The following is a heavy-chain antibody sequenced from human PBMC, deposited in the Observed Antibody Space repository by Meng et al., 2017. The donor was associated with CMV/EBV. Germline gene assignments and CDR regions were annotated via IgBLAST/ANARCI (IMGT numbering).Heavy chain of an antibody. CDR1: GFTFSSYG. J-gene: IGHJ6*02. CDR3: AKALYQLPTHYYYGMDV. V-gene: IGHV3-30*02. CDR2: IRYDGSNK. Sequence: GGSLRLSCAASGFTFSSYGMHWVRQAPGKGLEWVAFIRYDGSNKYYADSVKCRFTISRDNSKNTLYLQMNSLRAEDTAVYYCAKALYQLPTHYYYGMDVWGQGTTVTVSS. D-gene: IGHD2-2*01.